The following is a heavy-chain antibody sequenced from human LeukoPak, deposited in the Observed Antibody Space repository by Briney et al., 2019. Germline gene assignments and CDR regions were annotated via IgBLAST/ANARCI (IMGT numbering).Heavy chain of an antibody. CDR3: AKGTVGTYYFYYMDV. Sequence: GGSLRLSCAAPGFTFSSYAMSWVRQAPGKGLEWVSAIGGSVAETYSADSVKGRFTISRDNSKDTLYLQMNSLRAEDTAIYYCAKGTVGTYYFYYMDVWGKGTTVTVSS. V-gene: IGHV3-23*01. CDR2: IGGSVAET. J-gene: IGHJ6*03. D-gene: IGHD6-13*01. CDR1: GFTFSSYA.